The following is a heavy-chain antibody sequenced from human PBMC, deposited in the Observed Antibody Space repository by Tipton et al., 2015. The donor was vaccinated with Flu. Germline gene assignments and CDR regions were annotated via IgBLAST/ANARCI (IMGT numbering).Heavy chain of an antibody. J-gene: IGHJ4*02. Sequence: SLRLSCAASGFTFSSYSMNWVRQAPGKGLEWASSISSSSSYIYYADSVKGRFTISRDNAKNSLYLQMNSLRAEDTAVYYCARGRRYGDYIFDYWGQGTLVTVSS. V-gene: IGHV3-21*01. D-gene: IGHD4-17*01. CDR3: ARGRRYGDYIFDY. CDR1: GFTFSSYS. CDR2: ISSSSSYI.